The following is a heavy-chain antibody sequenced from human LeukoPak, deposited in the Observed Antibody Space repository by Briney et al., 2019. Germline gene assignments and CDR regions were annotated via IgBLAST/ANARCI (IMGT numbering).Heavy chain of an antibody. CDR3: ARAPHAVAGTFNY. CDR2: INPSGGST. CDR1: GYTFTSYG. J-gene: IGHJ4*02. D-gene: IGHD6-19*01. Sequence: ASVKVSCKASGYTFTSYGISWVRQAPGQGLEWMGIINPSGGSTSYAQKFQGRVTMTRDTSTSTVYMELSSLRSEDTAVYYCARAPHAVAGTFNYWGQGTLVTVSS. V-gene: IGHV1-46*01.